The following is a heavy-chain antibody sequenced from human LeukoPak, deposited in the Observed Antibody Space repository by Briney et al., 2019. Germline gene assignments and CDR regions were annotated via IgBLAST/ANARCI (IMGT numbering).Heavy chain of an antibody. J-gene: IGHJ4*02. CDR3: ATRDTAMPPTFDY. D-gene: IGHD5-18*01. CDR2: ISSSSSYI. Sequence: GGSLRLSCAAPGFTFSSYGMHWVRQAPGKGLEWVSSISSSSSYIYYADSVKGRFSISRDNAKNSLYLQMNSLRAEDTAVYYCATRDTAMPPTFDYGGQGPLVTVSP. CDR1: GFTFSSYG. V-gene: IGHV3-21*01.